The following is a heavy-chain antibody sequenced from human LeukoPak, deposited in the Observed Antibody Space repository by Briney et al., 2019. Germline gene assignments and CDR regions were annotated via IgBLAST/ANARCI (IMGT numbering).Heavy chain of an antibody. CDR3: ARDDCSSTSCYVDYYYGMDV. D-gene: IGHD2-2*01. J-gene: IGHJ6*02. V-gene: IGHV3-7*03. Sequence: GGSLRLSCAASGFTFSSYWMSWVRQAPGKGLEWVANIKQDGSEKYYVDSVKGRFTISRDNAKNSLYLQMNSLRAEDTAVYYCARDDCSSTSCYVDYYYGMDVWGQGTTVTVSS. CDR2: IKQDGSEK. CDR1: GFTFSSYW.